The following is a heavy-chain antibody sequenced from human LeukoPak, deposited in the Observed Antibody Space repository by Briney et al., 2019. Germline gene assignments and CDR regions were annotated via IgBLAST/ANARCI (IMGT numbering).Heavy chain of an antibody. V-gene: IGHV1-18*01. CDR2: ISAYNGNT. D-gene: IGHD4-17*01. J-gene: IGHJ4*02. CDR3: ARDLGGSPRKSGDFTLFDY. CDR1: GYTFTSYG. Sequence: ASVKVSCKASGYTFTSYGISWVRQAPGQGLEWMGWISAYNGNTNYAQKLQGRVTMTTDTSTSTAYMELRSLRSDDTAVYYCARDLGGSPRKSGDFTLFDYWGQGPLVPVSS.